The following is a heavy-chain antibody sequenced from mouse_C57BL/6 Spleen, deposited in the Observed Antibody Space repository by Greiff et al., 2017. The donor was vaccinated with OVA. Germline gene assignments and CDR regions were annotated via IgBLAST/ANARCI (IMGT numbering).Heavy chain of an antibody. CDR2: ISYDGSN. CDR3: AYYYGGYFDV. J-gene: IGHJ1*03. CDR1: GYSITSGYY. Sequence: DVKLQESGPGLVKPSQSLSLTCSVTGYSITSGYYWNWIRQFPGNKLEWMGYISYDGSNNYNPSLKNRISITRDTSKNQFFLKLNSVTTEDTATYYCAYYYGGYFDVWGTGTTVTVSS. V-gene: IGHV3-6*01. D-gene: IGHD1-1*01.